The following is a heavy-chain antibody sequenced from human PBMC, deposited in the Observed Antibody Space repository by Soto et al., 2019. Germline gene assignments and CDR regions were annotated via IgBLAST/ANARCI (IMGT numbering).Heavy chain of an antibody. CDR1: GFTFSSYS. D-gene: IGHD3-3*01. J-gene: IGHJ4*02. V-gene: IGHV3-21*01. CDR3: ARDKYNLDAKVEYFDY. CDR2: ISSSSSYI. Sequence: EVQLVESGGGLVKPGGSLRLSCAASGFTFSSYSMNWVRQAPGKGLEWVSSISSSSSYINYADSVKGRFTISRDNAKNSLDLQMNRLRAEDTAVYYCARDKYNLDAKVEYFDYWGQGTLVTVSS.